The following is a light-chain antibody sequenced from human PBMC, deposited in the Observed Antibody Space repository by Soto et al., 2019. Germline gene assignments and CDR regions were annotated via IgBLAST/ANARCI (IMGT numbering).Light chain of an antibody. J-gene: IGKJ1*01. V-gene: IGKV3-11*01. CDR1: QSVSSY. CDR2: DAS. CDR3: QQYQNLWT. Sequence: EIVLTQSPATLSFTPGERATLSCRASQSVSSYLAWYQQKPGQAPGLLIYDASNRATGIPARFSGSGSGTDFTLTISSLEPEDFAVYYCQQYQNLWTFGQGTKVDIK.